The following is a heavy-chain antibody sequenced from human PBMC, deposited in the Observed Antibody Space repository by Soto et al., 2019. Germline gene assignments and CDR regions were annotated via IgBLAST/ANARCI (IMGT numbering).Heavy chain of an antibody. CDR1: GFIFRSYV. CDR3: AKGLEDYRGRDYYYGLDV. Sequence: GGSLRLSCAASGFIFRSYVINWVRQAPGKGLEWVSVISVSGGGTYYADSVKGRFTISRDNSNNKLYLQMNRLRAEDTAVYYCAKGLEDYRGRDYYYGLDVWGQGTTVTVSS. V-gene: IGHV3-23*01. CDR2: ISVSGGGT. J-gene: IGHJ6*02. D-gene: IGHD1-26*01.